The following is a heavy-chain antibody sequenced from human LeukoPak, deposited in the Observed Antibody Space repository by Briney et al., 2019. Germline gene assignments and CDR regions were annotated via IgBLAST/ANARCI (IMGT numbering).Heavy chain of an antibody. J-gene: IGHJ4*02. V-gene: IGHV3-48*01. CDR2: ISSSGNVI. D-gene: IGHD2-21*01. Sequence: GGSLRLSCAGAGFAFSSHSMNWVRQAPGKGLEWVSYISSSGNVIYYADSVRGRFTVSRDIAKNSLFLQMNNLRAEDTAVYYCARNSLYCVGDCYEVFDSWGQGSLVTVSS. CDR3: ARNSLYCVGDCYEVFDS. CDR1: GFAFSSHS.